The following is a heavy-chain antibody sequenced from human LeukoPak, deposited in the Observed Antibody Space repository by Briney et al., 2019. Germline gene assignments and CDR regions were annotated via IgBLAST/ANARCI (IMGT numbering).Heavy chain of an antibody. CDR2: ISYDGTNE. V-gene: IGHV3-30-3*01. J-gene: IGHJ5*02. D-gene: IGHD3/OR15-3a*01. Sequence: PGRSLRLSCAASGFTFSSYAMHWVRQALGKGLEWVAVISYDGTNEYHADSVKGRFTISRDNSKNTLYLQMSSLRAEDTAVYYCARDHSLDYGNWFDPWGQGTLVTVSS. CDR1: GFTFSSYA. CDR3: ARDHSLDYGNWFDP.